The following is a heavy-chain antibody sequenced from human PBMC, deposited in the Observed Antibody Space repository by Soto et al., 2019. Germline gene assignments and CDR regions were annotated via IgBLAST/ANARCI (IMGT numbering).Heavy chain of an antibody. CDR3: ARMGRFLGQ. D-gene: IGHD2-2*01. J-gene: IGHJ4*02. Sequence: PSETLSLTCSVSGGSFNGFFWSWIRQPPGKGLEWIGEVNHSGTTKYSPALKSRVTMSADTSKNLFFLNLTSVTAADTAVYYCARMGRFLGQRGQGSLVTVSS. CDR1: GGSFNGFF. CDR2: VNHSGTT. V-gene: IGHV4-34*01.